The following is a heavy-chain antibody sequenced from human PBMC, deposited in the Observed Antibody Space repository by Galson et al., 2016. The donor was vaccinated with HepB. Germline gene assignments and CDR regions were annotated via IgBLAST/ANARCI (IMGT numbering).Heavy chain of an antibody. V-gene: IGHV3-20*04. J-gene: IGHJ5*02. Sequence: SLRLSCAASGFRFDYIGMGWLRQAPGKGLEWVSGINWSGDTTGYADSVKGLFTISRENAKNSLFRQMNSLRAEDTDFYYCARGGATPGQWLDNWFDPWGQGTLVSVSS. CDR3: ARGGATPGQWLDNWFDP. CDR1: GFRFDYIG. CDR2: INWSGDTT. D-gene: IGHD6-19*01.